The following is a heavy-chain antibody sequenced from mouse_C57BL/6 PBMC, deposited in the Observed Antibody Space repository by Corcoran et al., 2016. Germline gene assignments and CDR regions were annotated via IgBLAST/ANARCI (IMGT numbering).Heavy chain of an antibody. CDR1: GYTFTTYG. Sequence: QIQLVQSGPELKKPGETVKISCKASGYTFTTYGMSWVKQAPGKGLKWMGWINTYSGVPTYADDFKGRFAFSLETSASTAYLQINNLKNEDTATYFCARRGELGQAWFAYWGQGTLVTVSA. V-gene: IGHV9-3*01. D-gene: IGHD4-1*01. CDR3: ARRGELGQAWFAY. J-gene: IGHJ3*01. CDR2: INTYSGVP.